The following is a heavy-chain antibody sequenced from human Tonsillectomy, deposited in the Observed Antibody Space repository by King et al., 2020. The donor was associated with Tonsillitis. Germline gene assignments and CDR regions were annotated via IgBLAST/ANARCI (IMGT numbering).Heavy chain of an antibody. CDR2: INTNNGGT. D-gene: IGHD2/OR15-2a*01. J-gene: IGHJ4*02. CDR3: AREASTASSRADY. CDR1: GYTFIDYY. Sequence: VQLVQSGAEVKKPGASVKVSCKASGYTFIDYYLYWVRQAPGQGLEWMGWINTNNGGTKYAQKFEGRVTVTRDTSISTAYMELSSLRYEDTAVYYCAREASTASSRADYWGQGTLVTVSS. V-gene: IGHV1-2*02.